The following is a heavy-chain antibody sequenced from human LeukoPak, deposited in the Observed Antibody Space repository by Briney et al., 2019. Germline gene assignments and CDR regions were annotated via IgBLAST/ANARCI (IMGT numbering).Heavy chain of an antibody. CDR3: AKDHMTNYYYYYGMDV. J-gene: IGHJ6*02. CDR2: ISGSGGST. V-gene: IGHV3-23*01. Sequence: GGSLRLSCAASGLTLSTYWVHWVRQAPGKGLEWVSAISGSGGSTYYADSVKGRFTISRDNSKNTLYLQMNSLRAEDTAVYYCAKDHMTNYYYYYGMDVWGQGTTVTVSS. CDR1: GLTLSTYW.